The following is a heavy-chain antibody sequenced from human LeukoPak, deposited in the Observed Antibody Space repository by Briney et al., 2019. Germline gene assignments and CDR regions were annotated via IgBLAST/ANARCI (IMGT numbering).Heavy chain of an antibody. CDR2: ISWNSGSI. Sequence: GRSLRLSCAASGFTFDDYAMHWVRQAPGKGLEWVSGISWNSGSIGHADSVKGRFTISRDNAKNSLYLQMNSLRAEDTAVYYCAKESSSSDWYFDLWGRGTLVTVSS. V-gene: IGHV3-9*01. J-gene: IGHJ2*01. CDR3: AKESSSSDWYFDL. D-gene: IGHD6-6*01. CDR1: GFTFDDYA.